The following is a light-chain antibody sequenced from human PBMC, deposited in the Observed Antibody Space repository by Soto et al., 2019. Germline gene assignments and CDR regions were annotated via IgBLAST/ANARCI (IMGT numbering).Light chain of an antibody. J-gene: IGKJ4*01. CDR2: GAS. Sequence: EIVMTQYPATLSLSPRERATLSCRASQSVSSNLAWYQQKPGQAPRLLIYGASTRATGVPARFSGSGSGTEFTLTISTLQSEDFAVYYCQQYDNWPPLTFGGGTKVDIK. CDR1: QSVSSN. V-gene: IGKV3-15*01. CDR3: QQYDNWPPLT.